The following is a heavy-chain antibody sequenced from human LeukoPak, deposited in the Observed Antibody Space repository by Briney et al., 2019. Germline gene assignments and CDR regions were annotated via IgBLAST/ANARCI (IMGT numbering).Heavy chain of an antibody. V-gene: IGHV4-39*07. CDR1: GGSVSASIYY. Sequence: PSETLSLTCSVSGGSVSASIYYWGWIRQPPGKGLEWIGSIYYRGSPYYNPSLTIRVTISIDTSKNHFYLKLRSVTAADPAVHRGARERVILQRALRPFDPWGQGTMVTVCS. J-gene: IGHJ5*02. CDR2: IYYRGSP. D-gene: IGHD2-15*01. CDR3: ARERVILQRALRPFDP.